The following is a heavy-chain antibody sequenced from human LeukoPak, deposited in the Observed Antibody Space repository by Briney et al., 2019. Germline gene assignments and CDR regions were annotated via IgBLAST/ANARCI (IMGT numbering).Heavy chain of an antibody. CDR1: GGSLSSTSHY. D-gene: IGHD3-3*01. Sequence: SETLSLTCTVSGGSLSSTSHYWAWIRQPPGEGLEWVGSVYYSGSTYYNPSLKSRVTVSIDMSKNQFSLKLSSVTAADTAMYYCARSWGYDFWSGNLLDYWGQGTLVTVSS. J-gene: IGHJ4*02. CDR2: VYYSGST. V-gene: IGHV4-39*07. CDR3: ARSWGYDFWSGNLLDY.